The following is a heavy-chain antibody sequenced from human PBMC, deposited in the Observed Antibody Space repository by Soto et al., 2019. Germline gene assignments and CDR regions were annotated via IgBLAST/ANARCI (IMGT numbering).Heavy chain of an antibody. CDR3: AREVIVDPPTLRY. J-gene: IGHJ4*02. CDR1: GYTFTGYY. Sequence: ASVKVSFKASGYTFTGYYMHWLRQAPGQGLEWMGWINPNSGCTNYAQKFQGRVTMTRDTSISTAYMELSRLRSDDTAVYYCAREVIVDPPTLRYWGQGTLVTVPQ. D-gene: IGHD2-21*01. V-gene: IGHV1-2*02. CDR2: INPNSGCT.